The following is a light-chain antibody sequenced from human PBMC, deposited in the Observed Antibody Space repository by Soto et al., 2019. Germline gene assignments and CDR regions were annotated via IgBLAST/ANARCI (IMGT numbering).Light chain of an antibody. CDR3: QQYENSPIT. J-gene: IGKJ5*01. Sequence: EIVLTQSPGILSLSPGEGATLSCRSSQSLSNFFLAWYQQKPGQAPRLIIYGTSIRATGIPDRFSGSGSETDFTLTVNRLEPEDFAVYYCQQYENSPITLGQGTRLEIK. CDR2: GTS. CDR1: QSLSNFF. V-gene: IGKV3-20*01.